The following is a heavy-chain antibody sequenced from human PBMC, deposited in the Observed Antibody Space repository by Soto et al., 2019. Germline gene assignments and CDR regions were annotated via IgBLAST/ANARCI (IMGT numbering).Heavy chain of an antibody. D-gene: IGHD4-17*01. J-gene: IGHJ4*02. CDR3: AREAIHDYGDLGDFDY. CDR1: GGSISSSSYY. CDR2: IYYSGST. Sequence: FETLSLTCTGSGGSISSSSYYSGWIRQHPGKGLEWIGSIYYSGSTYYNPSLKSRVTISVDTSKNQFSLKLSSVTAADTAVYYCAREAIHDYGDLGDFDYWGQGTLVTVSS. V-gene: IGHV4-39*02.